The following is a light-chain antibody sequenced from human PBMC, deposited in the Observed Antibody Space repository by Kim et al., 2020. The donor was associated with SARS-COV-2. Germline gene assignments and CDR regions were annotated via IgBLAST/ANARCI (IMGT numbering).Light chain of an antibody. Sequence: QSVLTQPPSVSAAPGQKVTISCSGSSSNIGSNSVAWYQQVPGTAPKLLIYENDKRPSGIPERFSASKSGTSATLGITGLQTGDEADYYCATWDNSLYWVFGGGTQLTVL. CDR1: SSNIGSNS. CDR2: END. J-gene: IGLJ3*02. V-gene: IGLV1-51*01. CDR3: ATWDNSLYWV.